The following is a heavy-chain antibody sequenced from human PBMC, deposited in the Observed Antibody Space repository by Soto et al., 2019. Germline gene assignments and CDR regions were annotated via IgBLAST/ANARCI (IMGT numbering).Heavy chain of an antibody. CDR1: GGSFSGYY. CDR3: AARHGYYSGIDY. J-gene: IGHJ4*02. V-gene: IGHV4-34*02. Sequence: QVQLQQWGAGLLKPSETLSLTCVVYGGSFSGYYWSWIRQPPGKGLEWFGEVNHSGGIDYNPTLKSRVTISADPAKNQFSLQLSSVTAADTAMYYCAARHGYYSGIDYWGPGTLVSGSS. D-gene: IGHD3-22*01. CDR2: VNHSGGI.